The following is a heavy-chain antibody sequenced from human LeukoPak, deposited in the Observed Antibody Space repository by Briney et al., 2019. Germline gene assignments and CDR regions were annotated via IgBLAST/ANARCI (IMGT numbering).Heavy chain of an antibody. Sequence: PGGSLRLSCVASGFTVSSNYMSWVRQAPGKGLEWVSLIYSGGSTYYADSVRGRFTISRDSSKNTLYLQMNSLRAEDTAVYFCARGGGSTQFDYWGQGTLVTVSS. D-gene: IGHD3-16*01. CDR1: GFTVSSNY. CDR3: ARGGGSTQFDY. CDR2: IYSGGST. J-gene: IGHJ4*02. V-gene: IGHV3-66*01.